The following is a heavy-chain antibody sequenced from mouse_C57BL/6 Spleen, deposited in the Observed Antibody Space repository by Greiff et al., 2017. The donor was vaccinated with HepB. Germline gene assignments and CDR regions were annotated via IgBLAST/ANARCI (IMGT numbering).Heavy chain of an antibody. Sequence: VQLQQPGAELVRPGSSVKLSCKASGYTFTSYWMHWVKQRPIQGLEWIGNIDPSDSETHYNQKFKDKATLTVDKSSSTAYMQLSSLTYEDSAVYYCARGITTVVAQYYYAMDYWGQGTSVTVSS. CDR1: GYTFTSYW. CDR2: IDPSDSET. J-gene: IGHJ4*01. CDR3: ARGITTVVAQYYYAMDY. V-gene: IGHV1-52*01. D-gene: IGHD1-1*01.